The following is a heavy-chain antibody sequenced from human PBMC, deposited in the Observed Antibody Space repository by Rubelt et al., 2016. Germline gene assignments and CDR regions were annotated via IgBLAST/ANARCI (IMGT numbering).Heavy chain of an antibody. Sequence: ISGSDDSTYYADSVKGRFTISRDNSKNTLYLQMNSLRAEDTAVYYCARDQGGIVVVIPFGFDIWGQGTMVTVSS. D-gene: IGHD3-22*01. J-gene: IGHJ3*02. CDR3: ARDQGGIVVVIPFGFDI. CDR2: ISGSDDST. V-gene: IGHV3-23*01.